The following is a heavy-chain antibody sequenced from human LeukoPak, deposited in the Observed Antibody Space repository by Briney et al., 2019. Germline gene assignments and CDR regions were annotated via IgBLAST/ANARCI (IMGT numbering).Heavy chain of an antibody. CDR2: IYYSGST. Sequence: SETLSLTCTVSGGSISSHYWSWIRQPPGKGLEWIGYIYYSGSTNYNPSLKSRVTISVDTSKNQFSLKLSSVTAADTAVYYCAVYYYDSSGYYPGTGYYYYYMDVWGKGTTVTVSS. CDR3: AVYYYDSSGYYPGTGYYYYYMDV. CDR1: GGSISSHY. D-gene: IGHD3-22*01. J-gene: IGHJ6*03. V-gene: IGHV4-59*08.